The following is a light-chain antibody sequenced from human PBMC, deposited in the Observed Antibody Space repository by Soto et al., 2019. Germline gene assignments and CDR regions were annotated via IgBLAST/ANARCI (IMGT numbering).Light chain of an antibody. CDR2: DVS. Sequence: QSALTQPRSVSGSPGQSVTISCTGTSSDVGGYNYVSRYQQHPGKAPKLMIYDVSKRPSGVADRFSGSKSGNTASLTISGLQAEDEADYYCCSYAGSYTLSVIFGGGTKLTVL. CDR1: SSDVGGYNY. V-gene: IGLV2-11*01. CDR3: CSYAGSYTLSVI. J-gene: IGLJ2*01.